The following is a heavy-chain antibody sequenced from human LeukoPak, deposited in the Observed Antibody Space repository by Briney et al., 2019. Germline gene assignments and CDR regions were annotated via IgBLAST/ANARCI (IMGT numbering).Heavy chain of an antibody. CDR1: GFTFSSYA. Sequence: GGSLRLSCAASGFTFSSYAMSWVRQAPGKGLEWVSGISGSGGSTYYADPVKGRFTISRDNSKNTLYLQTNSLRAEDTAVYYCAKSRDGYNSAADYWGQGTLVTVSS. CDR2: ISGSGGST. V-gene: IGHV3-23*01. CDR3: AKSRDGYNSAADY. D-gene: IGHD5-12*01. J-gene: IGHJ4*02.